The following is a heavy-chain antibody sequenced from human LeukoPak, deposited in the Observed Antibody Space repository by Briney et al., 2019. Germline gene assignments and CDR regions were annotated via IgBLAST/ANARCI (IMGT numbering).Heavy chain of an antibody. J-gene: IGHJ4*02. CDR1: GGSISSYY. CDR2: IYYSGST. D-gene: IGHD6-19*01. Sequence: SETLSITCTVSGGSISSYYWSWIRQPPGKGLEWIGYIYYSGSTNYNPSLKSRVTISVDTSKNQFSLKLSSVTAADTAVYYCARLDSGWYGSYIFDYWGQGTLVTVSS. V-gene: IGHV4-59*08. CDR3: ARLDSGWYGSYIFDY.